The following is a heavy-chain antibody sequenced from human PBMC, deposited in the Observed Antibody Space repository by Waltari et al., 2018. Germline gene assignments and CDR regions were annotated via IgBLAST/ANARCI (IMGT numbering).Heavy chain of an antibody. CDR3: ATLSTA. V-gene: IGHV1-2*02. CDR2: SNPKTGDT. CDR1: GYTFTDSY. J-gene: IGHJ1*01. Sequence: QVQLVQSGAEVKPPGASVRLSCKTPGYTFTDSYLHWVRQVPGQGLEWLAWSNPKTGDTYYAQRYRGRVTVTMDTSISSVFMEMQRLTSDDTAVYYCATLSTAWGQGTLVTVSS.